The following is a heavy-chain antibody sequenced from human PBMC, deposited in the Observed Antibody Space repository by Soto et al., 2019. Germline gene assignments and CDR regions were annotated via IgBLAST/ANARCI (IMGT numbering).Heavy chain of an antibody. D-gene: IGHD2-15*01. CDR2: ISAYNGST. CDR3: ARVRFDRGTYCSGGSCSHYYYYYYMDV. CDR1: GYTFTSYG. J-gene: IGHJ6*03. Sequence: GASVKVSCKASGYTFTSYGISWVRQAPGQGLEWMGWISAYNGSTNYAQKLQGRVTMTTDTSTSTAYMELRSLRSDDTAVYYCARVRFDRGTYCSGGSCSHYYYYYYMDVWGKGTTVTVSS. V-gene: IGHV1-18*01.